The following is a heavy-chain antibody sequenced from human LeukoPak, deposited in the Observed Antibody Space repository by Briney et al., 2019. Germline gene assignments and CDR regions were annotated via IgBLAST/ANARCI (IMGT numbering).Heavy chain of an antibody. Sequence: SVKVSCKASGGTFNNNAIIRVRQAPGHGLEWMGKIIPFFGVPNYAQKFQGRVAITADISTSTAYMELSSVTSEDTAVYYCARKGDGYNFDSDYWGQGTLVTVSS. CDR1: GGTFNNNA. D-gene: IGHD5-24*01. CDR3: ARKGDGYNFDSDY. J-gene: IGHJ4*02. V-gene: IGHV1-69*04. CDR2: IIPFFGVP.